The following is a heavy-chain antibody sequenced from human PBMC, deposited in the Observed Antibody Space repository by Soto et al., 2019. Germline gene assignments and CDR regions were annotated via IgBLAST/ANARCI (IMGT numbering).Heavy chain of an antibody. Sequence: PGGSLRLSCAASGFTFSSYSMNWVRQAPGKGLEWVSYISSSSSTIYYADSVKGRFTISRDNAKNSLYLQMNSLRDEDTAVYYCARGRRNDFWSGYPNPDYWGQGTLVTVSS. CDR2: ISSSSSTI. V-gene: IGHV3-48*02. J-gene: IGHJ4*02. D-gene: IGHD3-3*01. CDR3: ARGRRNDFWSGYPNPDY. CDR1: GFTFSSYS.